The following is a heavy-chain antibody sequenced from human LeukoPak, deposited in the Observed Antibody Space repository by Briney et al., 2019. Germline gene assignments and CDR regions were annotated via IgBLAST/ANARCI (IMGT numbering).Heavy chain of an antibody. D-gene: IGHD5-12*01. CDR1: GGSISSDSDY. CDR3: ARQVGGYSGPPPTVDY. J-gene: IGHJ4*02. V-gene: IGHV4-39*01. Sequence: PSETLSLTCTVSGGSISSDSDYWGWIRQPPGKGLEWIGSIYYSGSTYYNPSLKSRVTISVDTSKNQFSQKLSSLTAADTAVYYCARQVGGYSGPPPTVDYWGQGTLVTDSS. CDR2: IYYSGST.